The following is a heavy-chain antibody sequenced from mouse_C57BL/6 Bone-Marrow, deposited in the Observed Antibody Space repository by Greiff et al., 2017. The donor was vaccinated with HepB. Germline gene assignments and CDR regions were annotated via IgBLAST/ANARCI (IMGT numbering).Heavy chain of an antibody. CDR2: IDPENGDT. V-gene: IGHV14-4*01. Sequence: EVQGVESGAELVRPGASVKLSCTASGFNIKDDYMHWVKQRPEQGLEWIGWIDPENGDTEYASKFQGKATITADTSSNTAYLQLSSLTSEDTAVYYCTTWHYFDYWGQGTTLTVSS. CDR1: GFNIKDDY. CDR3: TTWHYFDY. J-gene: IGHJ2*01.